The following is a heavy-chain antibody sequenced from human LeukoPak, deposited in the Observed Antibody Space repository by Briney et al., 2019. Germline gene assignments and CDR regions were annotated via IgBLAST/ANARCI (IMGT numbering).Heavy chain of an antibody. CDR2: IRYDGSNK. V-gene: IGHV3-30*02. CDR3: AKDQEVGALYYFDY. Sequence: GGSLRLSCAASGFTFSSYGMHWVRQAPGKGLEWVAFIRYDGSNKYYADSVKGRFTISRDNSKNTLYLQVNSLRAEDTAVYYCAKDQEVGALYYFDYWGQGTLVTVSS. J-gene: IGHJ4*02. CDR1: GFTFSSYG. D-gene: IGHD1-26*01.